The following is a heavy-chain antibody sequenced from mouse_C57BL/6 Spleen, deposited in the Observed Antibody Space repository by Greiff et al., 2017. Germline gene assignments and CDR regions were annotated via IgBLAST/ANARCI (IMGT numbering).Heavy chain of an antibody. CDR3: ARARELGFVDC. V-gene: IGHV1-9*01. CDR1: GYTFTGYW. CDR2: IFPGSGST. J-gene: IGHJ2*01. Sequence: VQLQQSGAELMKPGASVKLSCKATGYTFTGYWIAWVKQRPGHGLEWIGEIFPGSGSTNYNEKFKGKATLTADTSSNTAYMQLSSLTAEDSAIYYCARARELGFVDCWGKGTTLTVSS.